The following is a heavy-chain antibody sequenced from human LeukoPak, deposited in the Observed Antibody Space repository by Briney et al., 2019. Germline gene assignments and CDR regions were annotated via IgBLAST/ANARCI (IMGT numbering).Heavy chain of an antibody. J-gene: IGHJ4*02. D-gene: IGHD3-22*01. CDR2: MNPNSGDT. CDR1: GYTFTGYY. CDR3: ARGLGSYDSSELTWPMISF. V-gene: IGHV1-8*02. Sequence: GASVKVSCKASGYTFTGYYMHWVRQAPGHGLEWMGWMNPNSGDTAYAQKFQGRITMTRSTSITTAYMELSGLRSEDTAVYYCARGLGSYDSSELTWPMISFWGQGTQATVSS.